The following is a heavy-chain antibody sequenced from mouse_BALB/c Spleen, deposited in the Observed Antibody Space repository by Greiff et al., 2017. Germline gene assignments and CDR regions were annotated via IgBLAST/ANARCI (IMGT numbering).Heavy chain of an antibody. D-gene: IGHD6-1*01. CDR2: ISSGGST. CDR1: GFTFSSYA. Sequence: EVKLVESGGGLVKPGGSLKLSCAASGFTFSSYAMSWVRQTPEKRLEWVASISSGGSTYYPDSVKGRFTISRDNARNILYLQMSSLRSEDTAMYYCAGSTTSEYYAMDYWGQGTSVTVSS. J-gene: IGHJ4*01. V-gene: IGHV5-6-5*01. CDR3: AGSTTSEYYAMDY.